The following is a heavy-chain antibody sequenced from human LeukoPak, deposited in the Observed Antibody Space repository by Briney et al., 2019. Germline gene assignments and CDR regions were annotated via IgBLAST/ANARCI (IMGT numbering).Heavy chain of an antibody. D-gene: IGHD3-3*01. V-gene: IGHV3-11*01. CDR2: ISSSGSTI. J-gene: IGHJ4*02. CDR1: GFTFSDYY. CDR3: ARYPYDFWSGYYLPFDY. Sequence: GGSLRLSCAASGFTFSDYYTSWIRQAPGKGLEWVSYISSSGSTIYYADSVKGRFTISRDNAKNSLYLQMNSLRAEDTAVYYCARYPYDFWSGYYLPFDYWGQGTLVTVSS.